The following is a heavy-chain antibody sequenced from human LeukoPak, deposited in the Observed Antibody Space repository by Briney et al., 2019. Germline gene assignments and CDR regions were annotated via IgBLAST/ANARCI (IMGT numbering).Heavy chain of an antibody. CDR3: ASPLSLAYCGGDCYSNAFDI. Sequence: GASVKVSCKASGYTFTSYGISWVRQAPGQGLEWMGGIIPIFGTANYAQKFQGRVTITADKSTSTAYMELSSLRSEDTAVYYCASPLSLAYCGGDCYSNAFDIWGQGTMVTVSS. CDR2: IIPIFGTA. V-gene: IGHV1-69*06. D-gene: IGHD2-21*02. CDR1: GYTFTSYG. J-gene: IGHJ3*02.